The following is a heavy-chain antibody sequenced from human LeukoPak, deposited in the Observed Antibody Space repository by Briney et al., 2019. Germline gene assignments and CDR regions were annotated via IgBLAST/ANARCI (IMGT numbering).Heavy chain of an antibody. J-gene: IGHJ4*02. Sequence: GGSLRLSCAASGFTFSSYAMSWVRQAPGKGLEWVSAINGGSSGSTYYTDSVKGRFTISRDNSKNTLYLQMNSLRAEDTAVYYCAKTHYAILDFWGQGTLVTVSS. CDR2: INGGSSGST. V-gene: IGHV3-23*01. D-gene: IGHD3-9*01. CDR3: AKTHYAILDF. CDR1: GFTFSSYA.